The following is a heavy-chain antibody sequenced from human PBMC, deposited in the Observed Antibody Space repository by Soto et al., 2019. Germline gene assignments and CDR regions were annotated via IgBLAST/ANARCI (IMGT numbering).Heavy chain of an antibody. V-gene: IGHV6-1*01. Sequence: QTLSLTCAISGDSVSSNSAAWNRIRQSPSRGLEWLGRTYYRSKWYNDYAVSVKSRITINPDTSKNQFSLQLNSVTPEDTAVYYCARTSSSSRDYYYGMDVWGQGTTVTVSS. D-gene: IGHD6-6*01. CDR2: TYYRSKWYN. J-gene: IGHJ6*02. CDR1: GDSVSSNSAA. CDR3: ARTSSSSRDYYYGMDV.